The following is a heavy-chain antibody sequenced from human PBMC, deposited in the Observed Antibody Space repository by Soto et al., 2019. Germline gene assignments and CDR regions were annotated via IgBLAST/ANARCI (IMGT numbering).Heavy chain of an antibody. J-gene: IGHJ4*02. CDR1: GFTVSSKY. CDR3: VQTTGWPGFDF. V-gene: IGHV3-53*01. CDR2: IYGGGTT. Sequence: EVPLVESGGGLIQPGGSLRLSCAASGFTVSSKYMTWVRQAPGKGLEWVSVIYGGGTTYYADSVKGRFTISRDNSKNSWYLQVNSLRAEDTAVYYCVQTTGWPGFDFWGQGTLVTVSS. D-gene: IGHD6-19*01.